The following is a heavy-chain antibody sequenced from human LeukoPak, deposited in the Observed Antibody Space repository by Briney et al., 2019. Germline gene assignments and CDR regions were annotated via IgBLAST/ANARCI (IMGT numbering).Heavy chain of an antibody. CDR2: IYPGDSDT. J-gene: IGHJ4*02. Sequence: GESLKISCKGSGYSFTSYWIGWVRQMLGKGLEWMGIIYPGDSDTRYSPSFQGHVTISADKSITTAYLQWSSMKASDTAMYYCARHIGLTTRYLDYWGQGTLVTVSS. V-gene: IGHV5-51*01. CDR3: ARHIGLTTRYLDY. D-gene: IGHD4/OR15-4a*01. CDR1: GYSFTSYW.